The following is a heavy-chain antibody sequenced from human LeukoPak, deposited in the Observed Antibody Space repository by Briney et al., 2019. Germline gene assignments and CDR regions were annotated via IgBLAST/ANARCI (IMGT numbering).Heavy chain of an antibody. CDR3: ARNGFCTGGRCYGYYNYIDV. Sequence: SETLSLTCTVSGYSISSGYYWGWIRQPPGKGLEWIGSIYHSGSTHYNPSLQSRVTMSVDTSQNQLFLEVSSVTAADTAVYFCARNGFCTGGRCYGYYNYIDVWGKGTTVTVSS. CDR2: IYHSGST. CDR1: GYSISSGYY. J-gene: IGHJ6*03. V-gene: IGHV4-38-2*02. D-gene: IGHD2-15*01.